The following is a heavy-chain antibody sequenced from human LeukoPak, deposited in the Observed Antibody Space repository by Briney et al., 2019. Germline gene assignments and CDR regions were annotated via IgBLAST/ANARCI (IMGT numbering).Heavy chain of an antibody. CDR1: GFTFGIYA. D-gene: IGHD5-24*01. CDR3: AKDDAWLQYNY. CDR2: ISARDGST. V-gene: IGHV3-23*01. J-gene: IGHJ4*02. Sequence: PGGSLRLSCAASGFTFGIYAMSWVRQAPGQGLDWVSAISARDGSTYYADSVKGRFTISRDNSKNTLYLQMNSLRAEDTAVYYCAKDDAWLQYNYWGQGTLVTVSS.